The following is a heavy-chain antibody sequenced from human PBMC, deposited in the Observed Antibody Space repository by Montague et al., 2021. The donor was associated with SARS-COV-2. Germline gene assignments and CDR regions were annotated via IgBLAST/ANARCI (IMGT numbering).Heavy chain of an antibody. Sequence: SLRLSCAASGFPFSSYKITWVRQAPGMGLEWISYISSSSSSAYYADSVKGRFTISRDNAKNSLYLQMNSLRDEDTAVYYCARAFNWSPDFDSSGSEAFDFWGPGTMVTVSS. J-gene: IGHJ3*01. CDR3: ARAFNWSPDFDSSGSEAFDF. CDR1: GFPFSSYK. CDR2: ISSSSSSA. V-gene: IGHV3-48*02. D-gene: IGHD3-22*01.